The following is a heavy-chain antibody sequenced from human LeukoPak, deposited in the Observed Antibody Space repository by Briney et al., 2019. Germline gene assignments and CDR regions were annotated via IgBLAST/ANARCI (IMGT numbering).Heavy chain of an antibody. Sequence: QPGRSLRLSCAASGFTFSSYGMHWVRQAPGKGLEWVAVISYDGSNKYYADSVKGRFTISRDNSKNTLYLQMTSLRAEDTAVYYCAKVRRNNYDSSGYYYEPLDYWGQGTLVTVSS. V-gene: IGHV3-30*18. CDR3: AKVRRNNYDSSGYYYEPLDY. J-gene: IGHJ4*02. D-gene: IGHD3-22*01. CDR2: ISYDGSNK. CDR1: GFTFSSYG.